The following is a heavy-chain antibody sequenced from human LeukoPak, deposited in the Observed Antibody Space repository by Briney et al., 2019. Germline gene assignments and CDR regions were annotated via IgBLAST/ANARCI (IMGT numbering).Heavy chain of an antibody. CDR2: ISFDGSNK. D-gene: IGHD3-10*01. J-gene: IGHJ4*02. CDR1: GFTFSTYG. CDR3: ARAPGSD. Sequence: GGSLRLSCAASGFTFSTYGMHWVRQAPGKGLEWVAVISFDGSNKYYADSVKGRFTISRDNSKNTLYLQMNSLRAEDTAVYYCARAPGSDWGQGTLVTVSS. V-gene: IGHV3-30*03.